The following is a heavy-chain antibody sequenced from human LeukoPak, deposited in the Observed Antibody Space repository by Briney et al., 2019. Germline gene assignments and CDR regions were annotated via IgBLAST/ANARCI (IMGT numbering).Heavy chain of an antibody. D-gene: IGHD4-11*01. CDR3: ARDLSTVTTLGLVRELVQNYYYYGMDV. J-gene: IGHJ6*02. CDR1: GGTFSSYA. V-gene: IGHV1-69*05. CDR2: ISPSLDTA. Sequence: SVKVSCKASGGTFSSYAIRWVRQAPGHGFEWMGGISPSLDTANYAQKFQGRVTITTDESTSTAYMELSSLRSEDTAVYYCARDLSTVTTLGLVRELVQNYYYYGMDVWGQGTTVTVSS.